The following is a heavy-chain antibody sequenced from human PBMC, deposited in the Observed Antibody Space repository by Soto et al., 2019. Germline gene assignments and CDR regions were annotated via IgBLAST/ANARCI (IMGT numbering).Heavy chain of an antibody. CDR2: IHSGDSNA. V-gene: IGHV5-51*01. CDR3: ATRRSSHFSAY. Sequence: GVFLKIPNKGVGESCVNYSSGLVRQMPGKGLEWMGNIHSGDSNARYSPSFQGQVTISVDKSISTAYLQWNSLKASYSALYYCATRRSSHFSAYLGQGTQVTVSS. D-gene: IGHD2-2*01. J-gene: IGHJ1*01. CDR1: GESCVNYS.